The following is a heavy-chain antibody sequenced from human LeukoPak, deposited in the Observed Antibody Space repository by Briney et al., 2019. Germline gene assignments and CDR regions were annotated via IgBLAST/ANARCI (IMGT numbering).Heavy chain of an antibody. CDR3: ARVRDNSGYDGGLDY. J-gene: IGHJ4*02. V-gene: IGHV3-7*01. CDR1: GFTFSTYW. D-gene: IGHD5-12*01. CDR2: INQDGGKT. Sequence: GGSLRLSCAASGFTFSTYWMSWFRQAPGKGLEWVANINQDGGKTYYVDSVQGRFTISRDNAKNSLYLQMNSLRAEDTAVYYCARVRDNSGYDGGLDYWGQGSLVTVSS.